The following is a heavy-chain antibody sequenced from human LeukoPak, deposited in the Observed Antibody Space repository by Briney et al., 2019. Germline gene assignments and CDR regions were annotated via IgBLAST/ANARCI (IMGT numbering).Heavy chain of an antibody. CDR1: GFTFDDYT. CDR3: AKDLRASSSYPPYYMDV. Sequence: PGGSLRLSCAASGFTFDDYTMHWVRQAPGKGLEWVSLISWDGGSTYYVDSVKGRFTISRDNSKNSLYLQMNSLRTEDTALYYCAKDLRASSSYPPYYMDVWGKGTTVTVSS. V-gene: IGHV3-43*01. CDR2: ISWDGGST. D-gene: IGHD6-13*01. J-gene: IGHJ6*03.